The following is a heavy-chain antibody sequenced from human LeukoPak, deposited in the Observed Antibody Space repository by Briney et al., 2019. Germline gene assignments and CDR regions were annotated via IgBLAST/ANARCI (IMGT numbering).Heavy chain of an antibody. V-gene: IGHV3-23*01. D-gene: IGHD1-1*01. Sequence: GGSLRLSCAASGFTFSSCAMSWVRQAPGKGLDWVSSISDSGGGRYYADSMKGRFTISRENYKNTLYLQMNSLRAEDTAVYYCAKGHDGFFAYWGQGTLVTVSS. CDR3: AKGHDGFFAY. J-gene: IGHJ4*02. CDR1: GFTFSSCA. CDR2: ISDSGGGR.